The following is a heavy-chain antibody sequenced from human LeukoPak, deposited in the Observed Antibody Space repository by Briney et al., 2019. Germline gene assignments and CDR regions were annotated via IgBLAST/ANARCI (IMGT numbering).Heavy chain of an antibody. CDR2: ISSSSYI. J-gene: IGHJ4*02. CDR3: ARDGYSYGYSLDY. D-gene: IGHD5-18*01. V-gene: IGHV3-21*01. CDR1: GFTFSSYS. Sequence: GGSLRLSCAASGFTFSSYSMNWVRQAPGKGLEWVSSISSSSYIYYADSEKGRFTISRDNAKNSLYLQMNSLRAEDTAVYYCARDGYSYGYSLDYWGQGTLVTVSS.